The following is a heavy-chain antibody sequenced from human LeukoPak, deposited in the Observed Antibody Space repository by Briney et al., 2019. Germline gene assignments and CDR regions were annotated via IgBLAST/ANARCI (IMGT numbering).Heavy chain of an antibody. Sequence: PGGSLRLSCAASGFTFSSYGMHWVRQAPGKGLEWVAVIWYDGSNKYYADSVKGRFTISRDNSKNTLYLQMNSLRAEDTAVYYCASLIGDTAMRLLDYWGQGTLVTVSS. CDR2: IWYDGSNK. D-gene: IGHD5-18*01. J-gene: IGHJ4*02. CDR3: ASLIGDTAMRLLDY. V-gene: IGHV3-33*01. CDR1: GFTFSSYG.